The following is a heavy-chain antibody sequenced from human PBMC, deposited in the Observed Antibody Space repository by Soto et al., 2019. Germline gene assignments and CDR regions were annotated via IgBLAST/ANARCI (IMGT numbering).Heavy chain of an antibody. CDR3: VRSLGSGTSLEFYFYYCYGMAV. J-gene: IGHJ6*02. CDR1: GGTFSSYA. D-gene: IGHD2-2*01. CDR2: IIPITETT. Sequence: QVQLVQSGAEGEKPGSSVNVSGKASGGTFSSYAISWVRQAPGQGLEWMGGIIPITETTNYAQRFQGRVTITAEESKRKAYMELSSLRSEDTAVYYCVRSLGSGTSLEFYFYYCYGMAVWGQGTTVTVSS. V-gene: IGHV1-69*01.